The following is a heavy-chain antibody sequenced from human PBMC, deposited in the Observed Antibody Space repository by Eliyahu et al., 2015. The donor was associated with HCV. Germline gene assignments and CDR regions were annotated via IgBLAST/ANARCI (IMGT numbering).Heavy chain of an antibody. CDR1: GYTFTSYA. Sequence: QVQLVQSGAEVKKPGAXVKXSCKAXGYTFTSYAMHWVRQAPGQRLEWMGWINAGNGNTKYSQKFQGRVTITRDTSASTAYMELSSLRSEDTAVYYCARDMRGATNEMKFDYWGQGTLVTVSS. J-gene: IGHJ4*02. CDR2: INAGNGNT. CDR3: ARDMRGATNEMKFDY. V-gene: IGHV1-3*01. D-gene: IGHD1-26*01.